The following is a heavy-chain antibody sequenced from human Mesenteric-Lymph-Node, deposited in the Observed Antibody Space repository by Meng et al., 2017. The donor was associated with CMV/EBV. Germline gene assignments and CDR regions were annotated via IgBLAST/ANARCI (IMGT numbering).Heavy chain of an antibody. D-gene: IGHD4-17*01. J-gene: IGHJ5*02. Sequence: TFSSSGSPWTRQGTGKGLEWMGWSNTYNGKTNDEQKYKGRVTMITDTFTSTAYMDLRSLRTDETAVYSCARGTNRRGYGDPGGSFDPWGQGTLVTVSS. CDR1: TFSSSG. V-gene: IGHV1-18*01. CDR2: SNTYNGKT. CDR3: ARGTNRRGYGDPGGSFDP.